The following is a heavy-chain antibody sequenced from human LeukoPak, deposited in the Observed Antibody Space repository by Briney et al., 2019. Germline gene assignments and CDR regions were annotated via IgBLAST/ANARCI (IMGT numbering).Heavy chain of an antibody. CDR3: AKDGGSGYYYFDY. Sequence: GGSLRLSCAASGYTFSDYYMSWVRQAPGKGLEWVSAISGSGGSTYYADSVKGRFTISRDNSKNTLFVQMNSLRAEDTAVYYCAKDGGSGYYYFDYWGQGTLVTVSS. D-gene: IGHD3-22*01. CDR1: GYTFSDYY. V-gene: IGHV3-23*01. J-gene: IGHJ4*02. CDR2: ISGSGGST.